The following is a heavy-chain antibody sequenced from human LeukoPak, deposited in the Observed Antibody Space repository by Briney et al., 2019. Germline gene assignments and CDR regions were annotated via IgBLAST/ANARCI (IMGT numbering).Heavy chain of an antibody. J-gene: IGHJ3*02. Sequence: GGALRLSCTASGFIFSTYLMHSVRQAPGKGLVCVSRINSVGSSTNYADSVKGRFTISRDNAKNMLYLQMNSLRAEDTAVYYCARVRDYDYVWGRREDAFDIWGQGTMVTVSS. CDR3: ARVRDYDYVWGRREDAFDI. CDR1: GFIFSTYL. D-gene: IGHD3-16*01. V-gene: IGHV3-74*01. CDR2: INSVGSST.